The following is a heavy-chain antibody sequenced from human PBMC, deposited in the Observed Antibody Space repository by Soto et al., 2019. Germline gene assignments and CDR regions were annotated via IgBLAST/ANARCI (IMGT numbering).Heavy chain of an antibody. CDR1: GFTFSSYD. D-gene: IGHD3-16*01. J-gene: IGHJ4*02. CDR2: IGKGGDT. CDR3: TRGADGFDY. Sequence: EVQLVESGGHLVQPGGSPRLSCGAFGFTFSSYDFHWVRQATGKGLEWVSGIGKGGDTYYAGSVKGRFTVSRENAKNSLYLQMNSLRAGDTAVYYCTRGADGFDYWGQGTLVTVSS. V-gene: IGHV3-13*01.